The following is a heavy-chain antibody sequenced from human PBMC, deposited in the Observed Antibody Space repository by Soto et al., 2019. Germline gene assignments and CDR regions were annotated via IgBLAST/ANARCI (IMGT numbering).Heavy chain of an antibody. Sequence: SETLSLTCAVYGGSFIGYYWSWIRQPPGKGLEWIGEINHSGITNYNPSLKSRVTISVDTSKNQFSLKLSSVTAADTAVYYCASSNSVVVVPAATPNNWFDPWGQGTLVTVPQ. CDR3: ASSNSVVVVPAATPNNWFDP. CDR2: INHSGIT. J-gene: IGHJ5*02. D-gene: IGHD2-2*02. V-gene: IGHV4-34*01. CDR1: GGSFIGYY.